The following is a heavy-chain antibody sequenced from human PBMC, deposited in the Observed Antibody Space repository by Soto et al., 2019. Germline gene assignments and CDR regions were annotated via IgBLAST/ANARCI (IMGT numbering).Heavy chain of an antibody. CDR1: GFTFSSYA. Sequence: EVQLVESGGGLIQPGGSLRLSCAASGFTFSSYAMHWVRQAPGKGLEWVSAIGTAGDTYYPGSVKGRFTIPRENAKNSLYLQMNSLRAGDTALYYCARGWLATGGSLSYMDVWGKGTTVTVSS. CDR2: IGTAGDT. CDR3: ARGWLATGGSLSYMDV. J-gene: IGHJ6*03. D-gene: IGHD6-13*01. V-gene: IGHV3-13*01.